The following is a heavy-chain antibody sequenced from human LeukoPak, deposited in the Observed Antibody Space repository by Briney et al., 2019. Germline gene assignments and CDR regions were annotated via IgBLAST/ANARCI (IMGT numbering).Heavy chain of an antibody. CDR3: ARVDPDSSSTLEVFDY. CDR1: GGSISSYY. CDR2: IYYSGST. J-gene: IGHJ4*02. Sequence: SRTLSLTCTVSGGSISSYYWSWIRQPPGKGLEWIGYIYYSGSTNYNPSLKSRVTISVDTSKNQFSLKLSSVTAADTAVYYCARVDPDSSSTLEVFDYWGQGTLVTVS. V-gene: IGHV4-59*01. D-gene: IGHD6-6*01.